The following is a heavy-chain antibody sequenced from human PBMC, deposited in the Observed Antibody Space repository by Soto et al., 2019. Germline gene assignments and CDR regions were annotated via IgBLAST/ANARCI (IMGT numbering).Heavy chain of an antibody. Sequence: EVQLVESGGGLVKPGGSLRLSCAASGFTFTNAWMNWVRQDPGKGLEWVGRIKSKTDGGTTDYAAPVKGRFTFSRDDSRNTLYLQMNSLKTEDTAVYYCTTLTEFGAYGGEGWGFGFQHWGQGTLVTVSS. V-gene: IGHV3-15*07. CDR1: GFTFTNAW. J-gene: IGHJ1*01. D-gene: IGHD2-21*01. CDR3: TTLTEFGAYGGEGWGFGFQH. CDR2: IKSKTDGGTT.